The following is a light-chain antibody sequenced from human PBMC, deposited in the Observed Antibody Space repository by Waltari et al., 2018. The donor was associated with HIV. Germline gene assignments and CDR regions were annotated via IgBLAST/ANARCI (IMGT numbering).Light chain of an antibody. CDR1: NSNLRRSS. J-gene: IGLJ3*02. CDR3: STWDESQSFQV. V-gene: IGLV1-47*01. Sequence: QPVLTQLPSMSGTPGQTVTISCSGSNSNLRRSSMYWYQHLPGTTPRLLIYSNNERPSGVPDRFSGSKSGTSASLTISGLRSEDEADYYCSTWDESQSFQVFGGGTKVTVL. CDR2: SNN.